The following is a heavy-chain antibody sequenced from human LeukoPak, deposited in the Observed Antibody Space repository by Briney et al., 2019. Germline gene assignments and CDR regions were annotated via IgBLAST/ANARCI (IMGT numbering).Heavy chain of an antibody. CDR2: IYYSGST. CDR1: GGSISNYY. CDR3: ASFARWLQLTNNRLAKNKLDLDY. D-gene: IGHD5-24*01. V-gene: IGHV4-59*01. J-gene: IGHJ4*02. Sequence: PSETLSLTCTVSGGSISNYYWSWIRQPPGKGLEWIGYIYYSGSTNYNPSLKSRVTISVDTSKNQFSLKLSSVTAADTAVYYCASFARWLQLTNNRLAKNKLDLDYWGQGTLVTVSS.